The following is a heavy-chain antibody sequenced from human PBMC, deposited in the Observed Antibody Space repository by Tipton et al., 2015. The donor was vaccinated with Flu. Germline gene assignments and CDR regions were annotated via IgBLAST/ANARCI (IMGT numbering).Heavy chain of an antibody. D-gene: IGHD1-7*01. V-gene: IGHV3-64*01. CDR2: ISSNGGST. CDR3: ARESLELPGRPLDY. CDR1: GFTFSSYA. J-gene: IGHJ4*02. Sequence: SLRLSCAASGFTFSSYAMHWVRQAPGKGLEYVSAISSNGGSTYYANSVKGRFTISRDNSKNTLYLQMGSLRAEDMAVYYCARESLELPGRPLDYWGQGALVTVSS.